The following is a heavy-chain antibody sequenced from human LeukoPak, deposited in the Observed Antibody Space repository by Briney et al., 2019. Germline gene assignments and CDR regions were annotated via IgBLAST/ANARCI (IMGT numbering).Heavy chain of an antibody. D-gene: IGHD1-26*01. Sequence: GGSLGLSCAASGFTVSTTYMSWVRQAPGKGLEWVSLIYSGGATDYADSVKGRFTISRDNSQNTLYLQLSSLRPDDTAVYYCARGGSGSYHYYFDCWGQGTLLTVSS. CDR1: GFTVSTTY. CDR3: ARGGSGSYHYYFDC. V-gene: IGHV3-66*02. CDR2: IYSGGAT. J-gene: IGHJ4*02.